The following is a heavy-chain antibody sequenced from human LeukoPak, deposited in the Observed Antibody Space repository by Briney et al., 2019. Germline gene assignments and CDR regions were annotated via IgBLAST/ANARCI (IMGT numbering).Heavy chain of an antibody. Sequence: GGSLRLSCAASGFTFSSYSMKWVRQAPGKGLEWVSSISGSSSYIYYADSVKGRFTISRDNAKNSLYLQMNSLRAEDTAVYYCAREHYHPCGSYCDYWGHGTLVTVAS. V-gene: IGHV3-21*01. J-gene: IGHJ4*01. CDR1: GFTFSSYS. CDR2: ISGSSSYI. CDR3: AREHYHPCGSYCDY. D-gene: IGHD1-26*01.